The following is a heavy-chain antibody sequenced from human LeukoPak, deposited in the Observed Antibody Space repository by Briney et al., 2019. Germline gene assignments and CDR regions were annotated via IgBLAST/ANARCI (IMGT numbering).Heavy chain of an antibody. CDR3: ARHPKNYYTSSGYYDY. CDR1: GGSFSGYY. V-gene: IGHV4-34*01. D-gene: IGHD3-22*01. J-gene: IGHJ4*02. CDR2: INHSGST. Sequence: SETLSLTCAVYGGSFSGYYWSWIRQPPGKGLEWIGEINHSGSTNYNPSLKSRVTISVDTSKNQFSLKLSSVTAADTAMYYCARHPKNYYTSSGYYDYWGQGTLVTVSS.